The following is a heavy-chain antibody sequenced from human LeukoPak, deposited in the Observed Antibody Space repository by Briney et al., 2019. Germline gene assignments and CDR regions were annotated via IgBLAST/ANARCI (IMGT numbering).Heavy chain of an antibody. CDR2: IYSDGSST. Sequence: GGSLRLSCAASGFTFSRYWMHWVRHAPGKGLVWVSRIYSDGSSTSYADSVKGRFTISRENAKNSLYLQMNSLRDGDTAVYYCARADSYCSGGSCYKYWYFDLWGRGTLVTVSS. J-gene: IGHJ2*01. CDR3: ARADSYCSGGSCYKYWYFDL. V-gene: IGHV3-74*01. D-gene: IGHD2-15*01. CDR1: GFTFSRYW.